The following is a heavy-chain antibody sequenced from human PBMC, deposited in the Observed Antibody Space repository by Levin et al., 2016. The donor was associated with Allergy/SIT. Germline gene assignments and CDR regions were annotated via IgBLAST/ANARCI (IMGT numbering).Heavy chain of an antibody. V-gene: IGHV4-39*01. CDR3: VRLRPSGTYNVGYYYHAMDV. Sequence: SETLSLTCSVSADSISSDSYYWGWVRQPPGKGLEWIGSIFHSGSPYYNPSLKSQVTISVDTSKNQLSLRLRSVAAADTAIYYCVRLRPSGTYNVGYYYHAMDVWGQGTTVSVS. J-gene: IGHJ6*02. CDR1: ADSISSDSYY. CDR2: IFHSGSP. D-gene: IGHD1-26*01.